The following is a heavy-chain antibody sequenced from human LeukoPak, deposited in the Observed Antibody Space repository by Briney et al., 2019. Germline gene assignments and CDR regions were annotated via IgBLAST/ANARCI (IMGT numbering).Heavy chain of an antibody. J-gene: IGHJ4*02. CDR2: INHSGST. V-gene: IGHV4-34*01. CDR1: GGSFSGYY. D-gene: IGHD5-18*01. Sequence: PSETLSLTCAVYGGSFSGYYWSWIRQPPGKGLEWIGEINHSGSTNYNPSLKSRVTISVDTSKNQFSLKLSSVTAADTAVYYCAREEKQLWFDYWGQGTLVTVSS. CDR3: AREEKQLWFDY.